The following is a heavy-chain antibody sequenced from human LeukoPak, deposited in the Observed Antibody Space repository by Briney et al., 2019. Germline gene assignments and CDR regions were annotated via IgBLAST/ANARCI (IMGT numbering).Heavy chain of an antibody. Sequence: ASVKVSCKASGYTFTSYGISWVRQAPGQGLEWMGWISAYNGNTNHAQKLQGRVTMTTDTSTSTAYMELRSLRSDDTAVYYCARSGYCSSTSCALYNWFDPWGQGTLVTVSS. CDR3: ARSGYCSSTSCALYNWFDP. CDR2: ISAYNGNT. J-gene: IGHJ5*02. D-gene: IGHD2-2*03. CDR1: GYTFTSYG. V-gene: IGHV1-18*01.